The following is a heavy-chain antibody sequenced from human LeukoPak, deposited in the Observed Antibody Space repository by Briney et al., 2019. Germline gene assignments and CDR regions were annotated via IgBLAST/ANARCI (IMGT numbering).Heavy chain of an antibody. J-gene: IGHJ4*02. CDR3: AKDYYYDSSGYYPFPTFDY. CDR2: ISGSGGST. V-gene: IGHV3-23*01. CDR1: GFTVSSNY. D-gene: IGHD3-22*01. Sequence: PGGSLRLSCAASGFTVSSNYMSWVRQAPGKGLEWVSAISGSGGSTYYADSVKGRFTISRDNSKNTVYLQMNSLRAEDTAVYYCAKDYYYDSSGYYPFPTFDYWGQGTLVTVSS.